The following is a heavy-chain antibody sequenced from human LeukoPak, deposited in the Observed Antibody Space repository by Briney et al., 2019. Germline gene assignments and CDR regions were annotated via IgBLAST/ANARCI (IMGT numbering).Heavy chain of an antibody. D-gene: IGHD3-10*01. J-gene: IGHJ4*02. Sequence: SETLSLTCAVSGGSISSSNWWSWVRPPPGKGLEWIGEINHSGSTNYNPSLKSRVTISVDTSKNQFSLKLSSVTAADTAVYYCARLGGSGSSHFDYWGQGTLVTVSS. CDR3: ARLGGSGSSHFDY. CDR2: INHSGST. V-gene: IGHV4-4*02. CDR1: GGSISSSNW.